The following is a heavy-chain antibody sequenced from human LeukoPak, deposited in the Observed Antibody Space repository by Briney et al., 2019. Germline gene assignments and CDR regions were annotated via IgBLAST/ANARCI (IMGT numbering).Heavy chain of an antibody. J-gene: IGHJ6*02. D-gene: IGHD3-10*01. CDR1: EFTFSIYG. CDR3: AKEKGSGSYYNYQYGMDV. Sequence: PGGSLRLSCAASEFTFSIYGMHWVRQAPGKGLEWVDVISFDGGNKVYADSVKGRVTISRDNSKNTLSLQMNSLRAEDTAVYYCAKEKGSGSYYNYQYGMDVWGQGTTVTVSS. V-gene: IGHV3-30*18. CDR2: ISFDGGNK.